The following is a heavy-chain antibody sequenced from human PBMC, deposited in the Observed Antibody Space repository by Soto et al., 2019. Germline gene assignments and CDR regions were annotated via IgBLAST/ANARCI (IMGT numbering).Heavy chain of an antibody. D-gene: IGHD2-21*01. V-gene: IGHV3-11*06. CDR2: ISPKGTYK. J-gene: IGHJ5*02. CDR1: GFTFTDSY. CDR3: SRGGGGGLFDL. Sequence: QMQLVESGGGLVKPGGSLRLSCATSGFTFTDSYMTWIRQAPGKGLEFVSYISPKGTYKAYADSVKGRFTISRDNTKNSLYLQLNSLRDEDTALYFCSRGGGGGLFDLWGQGAFVTVSS.